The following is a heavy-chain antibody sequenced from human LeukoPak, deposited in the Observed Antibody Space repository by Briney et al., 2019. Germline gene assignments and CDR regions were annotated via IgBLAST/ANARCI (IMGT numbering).Heavy chain of an antibody. V-gene: IGHV3-30-3*01. J-gene: IGHJ4*02. CDR1: GFAFSTYA. CDR3: ARDPRAGSSRNYFDF. CDR2: VSTDGTNK. Sequence: GGSLRLSCAASGFAFSTYAMHWVRQPPGKGLEWVAVVSTDGTNKFYADSVKGRFTISRDNSKNTLYPQMNSLTVEDSAIYYCARDPRAGSSRNYFDFWGQGTLVTVSS. D-gene: IGHD6-6*01.